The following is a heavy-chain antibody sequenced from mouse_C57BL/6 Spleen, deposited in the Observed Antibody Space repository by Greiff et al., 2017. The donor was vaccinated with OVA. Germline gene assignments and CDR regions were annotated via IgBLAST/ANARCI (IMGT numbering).Heavy chain of an antibody. CDR1: GFTINDYY. J-gene: IGHJ4*01. V-gene: IGHV14-4*01. CDR2: IDPENGDT. CDR3: STKTAQAIYYYAMDY. Sequence: EVKLQQSGAELVRPGASVKLSCTASGFTINDYYMHWVKQRPEQGLEWIGWIDPENGDTEYAAKFQGKATITADTSSNTAYLQLSSLTSEDSAVYYCSTKTAQAIYYYAMDYWGQGTSVTVSS. D-gene: IGHD3-2*02.